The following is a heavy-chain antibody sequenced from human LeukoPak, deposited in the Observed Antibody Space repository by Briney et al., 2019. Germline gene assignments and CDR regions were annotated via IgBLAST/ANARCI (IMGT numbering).Heavy chain of an antibody. CDR1: GGSISSYY. D-gene: IGHD1-26*01. CDR2: IYYSGST. Sequence: PSETLSLTCTVSGGSISSYYWSWIRQPPGKGLEWIGYIYYSGSTNYNPSLKSRVTISVDTSKNQFSLKLSSVTAADTAVYYCARDPYSGSYYHAFDIWXQGTMVTVSS. V-gene: IGHV4-59*01. J-gene: IGHJ3*02. CDR3: ARDPYSGSYYHAFDI.